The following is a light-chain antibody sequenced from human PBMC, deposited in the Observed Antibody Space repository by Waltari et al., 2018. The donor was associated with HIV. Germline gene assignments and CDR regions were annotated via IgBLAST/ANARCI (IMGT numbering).Light chain of an antibody. V-gene: IGLV3-25*03. CDR3: QSADSSGTYWV. CDR2: KDS. Sequence: SYELTQPPSVSVSPGQTARITCPGDALPKQYAYWYQQKPGQAPVLVIYKDSERPSGIPERFSGSSSGTTATLIISGVQAEDEADYYCQSADSSGTYWVFGGGTKLTVL. J-gene: IGLJ3*02. CDR1: ALPKQY.